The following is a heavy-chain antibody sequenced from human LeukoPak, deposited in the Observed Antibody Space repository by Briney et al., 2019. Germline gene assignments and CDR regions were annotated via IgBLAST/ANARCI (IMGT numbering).Heavy chain of an antibody. CDR1: GGSLSGYY. Sequence: SETLSLTCAVYGGSLSGYYWSWIRQPPGKGLEWIGEINHSGSTNYNPSLKSRVTISVDTSKNQFSLKLGSVTAADTAVYYCARGEKLSYCSGGSCYHKLFLFDYWGQGTLVTVSS. J-gene: IGHJ4*02. V-gene: IGHV4-34*01. CDR3: ARGEKLSYCSGGSCYHKLFLFDY. CDR2: INHSGST. D-gene: IGHD2-15*01.